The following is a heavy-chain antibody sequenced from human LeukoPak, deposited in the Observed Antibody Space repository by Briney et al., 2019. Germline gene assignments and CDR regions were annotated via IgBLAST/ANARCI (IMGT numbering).Heavy chain of an antibody. Sequence: GGSLRLSCAASGFTFSSYAMHWVRQAPGKGLEWVAVIWYDESNKYYVDSVKGRFTISRNNSKNTLYLQMNSLRAEDTAVYYCAKDMGGSALDNFFDPWGQGTLVTVSS. CDR3: AKDMGGSALDNFFDP. J-gene: IGHJ5*02. CDR2: IWYDESNK. CDR1: GFTFSSYA. D-gene: IGHD2-15*01. V-gene: IGHV3-33*06.